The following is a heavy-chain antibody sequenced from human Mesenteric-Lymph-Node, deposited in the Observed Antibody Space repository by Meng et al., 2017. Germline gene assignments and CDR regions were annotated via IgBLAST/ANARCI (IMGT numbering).Heavy chain of an antibody. CDR3: ARGRYDSSWHINY. D-gene: IGHD6-13*01. CDR1: GFTFSSYD. J-gene: IGHJ4*02. V-gene: IGHV3-30*01. Sequence: GESLKISCAASGFTFSSYDMHWVRQAPGKGLEWVAVTSYVGTNEYYADSVKGRFAISRDDSKSTLFLQVNSLRAEDTAVYYCARGRYDSSWHINYWGQGTLVTVSS. CDR2: TSYVGTNE.